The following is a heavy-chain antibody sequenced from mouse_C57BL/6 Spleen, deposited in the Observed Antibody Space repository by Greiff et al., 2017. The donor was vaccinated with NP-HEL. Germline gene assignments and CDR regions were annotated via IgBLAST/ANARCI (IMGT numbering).Heavy chain of an antibody. CDR1: GYAFTNYL. D-gene: IGHD2-4*01. CDR2: INPGSGGT. J-gene: IGHJ2*01. CDR3: ARGGYDDDEVYYFDY. Sequence: VQLQQSGAELVRPGTSVKVSCKASGYAFTNYLIEWVKQRPGQGLEWIGVINPGSGGTNYNEKFKGKATLTADKSSSTAYMQLSSLTSEDSAVYFCARGGYDDDEVYYFDYWGQGTTLTVAS. V-gene: IGHV1-54*01.